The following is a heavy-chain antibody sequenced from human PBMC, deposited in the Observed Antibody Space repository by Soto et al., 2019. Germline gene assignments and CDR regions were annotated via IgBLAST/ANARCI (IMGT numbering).Heavy chain of an antibody. CDR3: AWGGINYGDYRSMDV. CDR2: LSSSSTYI. CDR1: GFTFSSYN. Sequence: EVQLVESGGGLVKPGGSLRLSCAASGFTFSSYNMNWVRQAPGKGLAWVSSLSSSSTYIYYADSVKGRFTIYRDNEKNSLYLQMNSLRAEDTAVYYCAWGGINYGDYRSMDVWGKGTTVTVSS. D-gene: IGHD4-17*01. V-gene: IGHV3-21*01. J-gene: IGHJ6*03.